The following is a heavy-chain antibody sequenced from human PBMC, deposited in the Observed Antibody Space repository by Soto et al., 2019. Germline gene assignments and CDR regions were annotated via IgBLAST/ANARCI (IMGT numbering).Heavy chain of an antibody. D-gene: IGHD2-15*01. CDR3: ARDPHRDIVVVVAATPGWGWFDP. J-gene: IGHJ5*02. V-gene: IGHV3-48*01. CDR1: GFTFSSYS. Sequence: GGSLRLSCAASGFTFSSYSMNWVRQAPGKGPEWVPYISSSSSTIYYADSVKGRFTISRDNAKNSLYLQMNSLRAEDTAVYYCARDPHRDIVVVVAATPGWGWFDPWGQGTLVTVSS. CDR2: ISSSSSTI.